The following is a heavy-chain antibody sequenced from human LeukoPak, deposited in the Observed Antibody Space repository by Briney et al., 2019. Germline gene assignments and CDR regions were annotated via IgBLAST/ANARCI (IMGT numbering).Heavy chain of an antibody. V-gene: IGHV4-39*01. CDR2: IYYSGST. CDR3: ARHGRGVQLWQQVDY. CDR1: GGSISSSSYY. Sequence: SETLSLTCTVSGGSISSSSYYWGWIRQPPGKVLEGIGSIYYSGSTYHKPSLKSRVTISVDTSKNQFSLKLSSVTAADTAVYYCARHGRGVQLWQQVDYWGQGTLVTVSS. J-gene: IGHJ4*02. D-gene: IGHD5-18*01.